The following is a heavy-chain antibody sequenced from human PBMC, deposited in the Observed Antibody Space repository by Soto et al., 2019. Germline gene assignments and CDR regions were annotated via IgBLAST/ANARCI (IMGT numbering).Heavy chain of an antibody. CDR3: ARAGGYCSSTSCRDDY. V-gene: IGHV1-69*02. CDR1: GGTFSSYT. Sequence: XVKVSCKASGGTFSSYTISXVRHAPGQGLEWMGRIIPILGIANYAQKFQGRVTITADKSTSTAYMELSSLRSEDTAVYYCARAGGYCSSTSCRDDYWGQGTLVTVSS. J-gene: IGHJ4*02. CDR2: IIPILGIA. D-gene: IGHD2-2*03.